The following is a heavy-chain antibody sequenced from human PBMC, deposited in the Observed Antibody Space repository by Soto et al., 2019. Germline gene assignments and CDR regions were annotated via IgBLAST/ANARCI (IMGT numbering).Heavy chain of an antibody. D-gene: IGHD2-15*01. V-gene: IGHV3-23*01. Sequence: EVHLLESGGDLVQPGGSLRLSCAASGFTFSNYAMSWVRQAPGKGLDWVSGISGSAASTFYADSVKGRFTISRDNSKNTLYLPMNSLRDEDTAVYYCAKWTGRYCSGGRCYLYDPCAYWGQGTLVTVSS. CDR3: AKWTGRYCSGGRCYLYDPCAY. J-gene: IGHJ4*02. CDR1: GFTFSNYA. CDR2: ISGSAAST.